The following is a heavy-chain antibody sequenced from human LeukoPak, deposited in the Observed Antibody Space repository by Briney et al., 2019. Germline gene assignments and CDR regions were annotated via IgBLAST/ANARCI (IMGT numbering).Heavy chain of an antibody. Sequence: PSETLSLTCTVSGGSISSGGYYWSWIRQHPGKGLEWIGYIYYSGSTYYNPSLKSRVTISVDTSKNQFSLKLSSVTAADTAVYYCARDSDPLDLYTQQLGYWGQGTLVTVSS. CDR1: GGSISSGGYY. V-gene: IGHV4-31*03. CDR2: IYYSGST. CDR3: ARDSDPLDLYTQQLGY. D-gene: IGHD1/OR15-1a*01. J-gene: IGHJ4*02.